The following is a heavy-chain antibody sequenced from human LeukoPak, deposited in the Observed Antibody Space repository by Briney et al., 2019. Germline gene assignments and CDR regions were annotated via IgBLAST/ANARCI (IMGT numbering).Heavy chain of an antibody. Sequence: KPSETLSLTCTGSGGSLNSHYWAWIRQPPGKGLEWIGYIYYNGNTNYNPSLKSRVTISVDTSKNQFSLRLISVTAADTAVYYCARQTGRFDPWGQGTLVTVSS. V-gene: IGHV4-59*11. CDR1: GGSLNSHY. CDR3: ARQTGRFDP. CDR2: IYYNGNT. J-gene: IGHJ5*02.